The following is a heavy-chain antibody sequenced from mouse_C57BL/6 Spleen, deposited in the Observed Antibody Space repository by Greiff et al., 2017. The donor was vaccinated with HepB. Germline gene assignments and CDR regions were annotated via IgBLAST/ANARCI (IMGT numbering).Heavy chain of an antibody. J-gene: IGHJ2*01. CDR1: GYTFTDYY. V-gene: IGHV1-26*01. Sequence: VQLQQSGPELVKPGASVKISCKASGYTFTDYYMNWVKQSHGKSLEWIGDINPNNGGTSYNQKFKGKATLTVDKSSSTAYMELRSLTSEDSAVYYCARGGKEYYFDYWGQGTTLTVSS. D-gene: IGHD1-3*01. CDR2: INPNNGGT. CDR3: ARGGKEYYFDY.